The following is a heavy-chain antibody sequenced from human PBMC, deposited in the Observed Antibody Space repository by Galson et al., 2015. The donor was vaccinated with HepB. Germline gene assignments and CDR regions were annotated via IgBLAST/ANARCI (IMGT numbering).Heavy chain of an antibody. V-gene: IGHV3-30-3*01. CDR3: ARAPVVVVPAAIPVYYYYGMDV. CDR2: ISYDGSNK. CDR1: GFTFSSYA. Sequence: SLRLSCAASGFTFSSYAMHWVRQAPGKGLEWVAVISYDGSNKYYADSVKGRFTISRDNSKNTLYLQMNSLRAEDTAVYYCARAPVVVVPAAIPVYYYYGMDVWGQGTTVTVSS. D-gene: IGHD2-2*02. J-gene: IGHJ6*02.